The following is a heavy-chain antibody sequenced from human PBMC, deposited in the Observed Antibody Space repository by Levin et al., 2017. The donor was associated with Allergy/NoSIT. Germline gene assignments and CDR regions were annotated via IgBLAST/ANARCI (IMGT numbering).Heavy chain of an antibody. V-gene: IGHV3-48*03. CDR3: AKVAEAGARSYFHYYYMDV. CDR1: GFTFTRFE. D-gene: IGHD6-13*01. Sequence: GGSLRLSCSASGFTFTRFEMNWVRQAPGKGLEWISFISRDGSSTSYADSVKGRFTIPRDNAKDVVYLQLNSLRAEDTALYYCAKVAEAGARSYFHYYYMDVWGKGTTVTVSS. J-gene: IGHJ6*03. CDR2: ISRDGSST.